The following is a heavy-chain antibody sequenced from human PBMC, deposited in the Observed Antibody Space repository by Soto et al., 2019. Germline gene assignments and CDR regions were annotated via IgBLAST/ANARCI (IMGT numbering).Heavy chain of an antibody. CDR1: GFTFSNAW. J-gene: IGHJ4*02. CDR3: TTDRPRRYYYDSSGYDY. CDR2: IKSKTDGGTT. D-gene: IGHD3-22*01. Sequence: PGGSLRLSCAASGFTFSNAWMSWVRQAPGKGLEWVGRIKSKTDGGTTDYAAPVKGRFTISRDDSKNTLYLQMNSLKTEDTAVYYCTTDRPRRYYYDSSGYDYWGQGTLVTVSS. V-gene: IGHV3-15*01.